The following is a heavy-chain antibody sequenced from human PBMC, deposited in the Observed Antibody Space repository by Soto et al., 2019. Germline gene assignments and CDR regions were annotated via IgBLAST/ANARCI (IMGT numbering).Heavy chain of an antibody. V-gene: IGHV1-69*01. Sequence: QVQLVQSGAEVKKPGSSVKVSCKASGGTFSSYAISWVRQAPGQGLEWMGGIIPIFGTANYAQKFQGRVTITADESTSTSYMELSSLRSEDTAVYYCARERMGLEGRWLQFGNWGQGTLVTVSS. CDR2: IIPIFGTA. J-gene: IGHJ4*02. D-gene: IGHD5-12*01. CDR3: ARERMGLEGRWLQFGN. CDR1: GGTFSSYA.